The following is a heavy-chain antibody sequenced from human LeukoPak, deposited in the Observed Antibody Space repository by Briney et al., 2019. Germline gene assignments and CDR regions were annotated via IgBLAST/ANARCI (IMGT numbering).Heavy chain of an antibody. J-gene: IGHJ5*02. V-gene: IGHV4-39*07. CDR1: GGSISSGSYD. Sequence: SETLSLTCTVSGGSISSGSYDWSWIRQPAGKGLEWIGSIYYSGSTYYNPSLKSRVTISVDTSKNQFSLKLSSVTAADTAVYYCARDQLRFLEWPHQGVRRGWFVPWGQRTLVTVSS. CDR2: IYYSGST. CDR3: ARDQLRFLEWPHQGVRRGWFVP. D-gene: IGHD3-3*01.